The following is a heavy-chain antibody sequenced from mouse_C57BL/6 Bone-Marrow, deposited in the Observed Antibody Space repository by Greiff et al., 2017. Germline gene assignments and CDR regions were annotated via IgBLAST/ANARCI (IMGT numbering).Heavy chain of an antibody. Sequence: QVQLQQSGPELVKPGASVKISCKASGYAFSSSWMNWVKQRPGKGLEWIGRIYPGDGDTNYNGKFKGKATLTADKSSSTAYMQLSSLTSEDSAVYFCAREGGNPLDYWGQGTTLTVSS. CDR3: AREGGNPLDY. J-gene: IGHJ2*01. V-gene: IGHV1-82*01. CDR2: IYPGDGDT. CDR1: GYAFSSSW. D-gene: IGHD2-1*01.